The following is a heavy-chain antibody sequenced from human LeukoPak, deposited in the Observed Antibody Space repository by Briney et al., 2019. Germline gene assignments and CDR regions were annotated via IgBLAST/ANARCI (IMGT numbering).Heavy chain of an antibody. J-gene: IGHJ4*02. CDR1: GFTVSSNY. Sequence: GGSLRLSCAASGFTVSSNYMSWVRQAPGKGLEWVSVIYSGGSTYYADSVKGRFTISRDNSKNTLYLQMNSLRAEDTAVYYCARGPYYDSSGYLDYWGLGTLVTVSS. CDR3: ARGPYYDSSGYLDY. CDR2: IYSGGST. D-gene: IGHD3-22*01. V-gene: IGHV3-66*01.